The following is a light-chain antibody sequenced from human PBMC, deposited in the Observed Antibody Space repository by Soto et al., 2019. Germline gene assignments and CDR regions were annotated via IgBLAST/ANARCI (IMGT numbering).Light chain of an antibody. CDR2: KAS. Sequence: DIQMTQSPSTLSASIGDSVTITCRASQSISRWLAWYQQKPGKAPKLLIYKASDLESGVPSRFSGSGSGTEYTLTITSLQPDDFATYYCQGGFTFGPGTKLDIK. CDR3: QGGFT. V-gene: IGKV1-5*03. J-gene: IGKJ3*01. CDR1: QSISRW.